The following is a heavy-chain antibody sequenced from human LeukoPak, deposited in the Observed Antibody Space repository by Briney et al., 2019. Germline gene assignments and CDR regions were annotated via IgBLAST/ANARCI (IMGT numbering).Heavy chain of an antibody. J-gene: IGHJ5*02. CDR1: GYTLTELS. CDR3: ATRPPPRYYYDSSGYYA. V-gene: IGHV1-24*01. CDR2: FDPEAGET. Sequence: ASVKVSCKVSGYTLTELSMHWVRQAPGKGLEWMGSFDPEAGETIYAQKFQGRVTMTEDTSTDTAYMELSSLRSEDTAVCYCATRPPPRYYYDSSGYYAWGQGTLVTVSS. D-gene: IGHD3-22*01.